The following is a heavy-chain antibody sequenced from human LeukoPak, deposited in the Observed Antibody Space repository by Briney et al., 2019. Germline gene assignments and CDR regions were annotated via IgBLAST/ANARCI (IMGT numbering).Heavy chain of an antibody. D-gene: IGHD3-3*01. Sequence: ASVKVSCKASGYTFTSYAMNWVRQAPGQGLEWMGWTNTNTGNPTYAQGFTGRFVFSLDTSVSTAYLQISSLKAEDTAVYYCARVPYDFWSGYYTGPDYYYYYMDVWGKGTTVTVSS. CDR2: TNTNTGNP. V-gene: IGHV7-4-1*02. J-gene: IGHJ6*03. CDR1: GYTFTSYA. CDR3: ARVPYDFWSGYYTGPDYYYYYMDV.